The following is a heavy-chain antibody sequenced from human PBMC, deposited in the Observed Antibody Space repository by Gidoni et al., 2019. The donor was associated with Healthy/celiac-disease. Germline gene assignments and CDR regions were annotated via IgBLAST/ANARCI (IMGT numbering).Heavy chain of an antibody. V-gene: IGHV6-1*01. J-gene: IGHJ5*02. Sequence: QVQLQQSGPGLVKPSQTLSLTCAISGDSVSSNSAAWNWIRQSPSRGLEWLGRTYYRSKWYNDYAVSVKSRITINPDTSKNQFSLQLNSVTPEDTAVYYCARARRRVTTVTGVGPGWFDPWGQGTLVTVSS. D-gene: IGHD4-17*01. CDR1: GDSVSSNSAA. CDR3: ARARRRVTTVTGVGPGWFDP. CDR2: TYYRSKWYN.